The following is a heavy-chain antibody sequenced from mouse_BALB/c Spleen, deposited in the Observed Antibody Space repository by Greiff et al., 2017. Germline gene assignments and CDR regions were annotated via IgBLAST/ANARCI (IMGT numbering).Heavy chain of an antibody. D-gene: IGHD1-1*01. CDR2: IWSGGST. CDR1: GFSLTSYG. V-gene: IGHV2-2*02. J-gene: IGHJ4*01. Sequence: VQRVESGPGLVQPSQSLSITCTVSGFSLTSYGVHWVRQSPGKGLEWLGVIWSGGSTDYNAAFISRLSISKDNSKSQVFFKMNSLQANDTAIYYCARNWGYGSPYYAMDYWGQGTSVTVSS. CDR3: ARNWGYGSPYYAMDY.